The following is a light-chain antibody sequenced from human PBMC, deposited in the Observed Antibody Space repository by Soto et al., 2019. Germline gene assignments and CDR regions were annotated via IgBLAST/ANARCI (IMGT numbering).Light chain of an antibody. Sequence: EIVLTQSPATLSLSPGERATLSCRASQSVSSYLTWYQQKPGQAPRLLIYDASNRATGIPARFSGSGSGTDFPLTISSLEPEDFAVYYCQQRSNWPLTFGGGTKAEIK. CDR3: QQRSNWPLT. CDR1: QSVSSY. CDR2: DAS. J-gene: IGKJ4*01. V-gene: IGKV3-11*01.